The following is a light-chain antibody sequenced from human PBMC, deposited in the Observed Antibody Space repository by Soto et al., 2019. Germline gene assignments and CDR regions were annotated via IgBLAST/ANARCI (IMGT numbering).Light chain of an antibody. CDR1: SSDVVGYNY. CDR2: DVS. J-gene: IGLJ1*01. Sequence: QSVLTQPASVSGSPGQSLTISCTGTSSDVVGYNYVSWYQHHPGKAPKLMIYDVSNRPSGVSNRFSGSKSGNTASLTISGLQPEDEADYYCCSYTTSNTRQIVFGTGTKVTVL. V-gene: IGLV2-14*03. CDR3: CSYTTSNTRQIV.